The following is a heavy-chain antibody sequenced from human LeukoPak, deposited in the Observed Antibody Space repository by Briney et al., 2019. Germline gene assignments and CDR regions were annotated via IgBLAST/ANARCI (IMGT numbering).Heavy chain of an antibody. J-gene: IGHJ3*01. D-gene: IGHD2-2*02. Sequence: GGSLRLSCAAYGFTFSNYAMSWVRQAQGKGMEWVSAISGSASSTYYADSVKGRFTISRDNSNTTLYLQMNSLTADDTAVYYCAMKAVPRPRLYDAFDFWGQGTVVTVSS. CDR2: ISGSASST. CDR3: AMKAVPRPRLYDAFDF. CDR1: GFTFSNYA. V-gene: IGHV3-23*01.